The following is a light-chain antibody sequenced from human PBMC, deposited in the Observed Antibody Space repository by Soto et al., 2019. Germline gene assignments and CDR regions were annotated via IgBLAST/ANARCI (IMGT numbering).Light chain of an antibody. CDR2: DAS. Sequence: EIVLTQSPATLSLSPGERATLSCRASQRISSYLACYQQKPGQAPRLLIYDASNRATGIPVRFSGSGSGTDFTLIISSLEFEDFAVYYCQRRSNWPLSFGPGTKVDIK. CDR3: QRRSNWPLS. V-gene: IGKV3-11*01. J-gene: IGKJ3*01. CDR1: QRISSY.